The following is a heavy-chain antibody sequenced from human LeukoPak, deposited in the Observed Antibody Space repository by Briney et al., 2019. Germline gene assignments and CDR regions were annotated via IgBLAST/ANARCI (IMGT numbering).Heavy chain of an antibody. CDR1: GFTFNTYA. CDR3: AKDGGPYGDYDYYYYYMDV. J-gene: IGHJ6*03. CDR2: ISGSGGTI. D-gene: IGHD4-17*01. V-gene: IGHV3-23*01. Sequence: GGSLRLSSAASGFTFNTYAMNWVRQAPGKGLEWVSAISGSGGTIYYADSVKGRFTISRDNSKNTLYLQMNSLRAEDTAVYYCAKDGGPYGDYDYYYYYMDVWGKGTTVTVSS.